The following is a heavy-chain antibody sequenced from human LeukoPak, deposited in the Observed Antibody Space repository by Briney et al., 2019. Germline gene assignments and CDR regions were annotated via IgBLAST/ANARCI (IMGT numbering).Heavy chain of an antibody. CDR2: IGTAGDT. D-gene: IGHD5-12*01. V-gene: IGHV3-13*01. J-gene: IGHJ3*02. CDR3: AREVLTQAIYSGYNAFEI. CDR1: GFTFSSYD. Sequence: GGSLRLSCAASGFTFSSYDMHWVRQATGKGLEWVSAIGTAGDTYYPGSVKGRFTISSDKATNSVYLQMNSLRAEDTAVYYCAREVLTQAIYSGYNAFEIWGQGTMVTVSS.